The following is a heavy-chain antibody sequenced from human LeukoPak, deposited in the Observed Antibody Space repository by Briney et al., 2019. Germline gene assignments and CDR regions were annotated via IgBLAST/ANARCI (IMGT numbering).Heavy chain of an antibody. CDR2: IYYSGST. V-gene: IGHV4-59*01. CDR3: AREYYYGSGTLPDN. D-gene: IGHD3-10*01. CDR1: GGSISSYY. J-gene: IGHJ4*02. Sequence: SETLSLTCTVSGGSISSYYWSWIRQPPGKGLEWIGYIYYSGSTNYNPSLKSRVTISVDTSKNQFSLKLSSVTAADTAVYYCAREYYYGSGTLPDNWGQGTLVTVSS.